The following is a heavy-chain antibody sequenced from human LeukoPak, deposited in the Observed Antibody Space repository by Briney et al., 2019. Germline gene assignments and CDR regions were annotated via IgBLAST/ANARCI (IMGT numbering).Heavy chain of an antibody. V-gene: IGHV1-69*02. J-gene: IGHJ4*02. CDR3: ARLNCSGGSCYNPFDY. CDR2: IIPILGIA. Sequence: SVKVSCKASGGTFSSYTISWVRQAPGQGLEWMGRIIPILGIANYAQKFQGRVTITADKSTSTAYMELSSLRSEDTAVYYCARLNCSGGSCYNPFDYWGQGTLVTVSS. D-gene: IGHD2-15*01. CDR1: GGTFSSYT.